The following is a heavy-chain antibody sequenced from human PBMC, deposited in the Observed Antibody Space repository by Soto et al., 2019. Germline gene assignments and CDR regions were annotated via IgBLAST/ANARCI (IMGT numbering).Heavy chain of an antibody. CDR2: ITYDGSNQ. J-gene: IGHJ4*02. CDR1: GFSFSRFA. V-gene: IGHV3-30-3*01. CDR3: ARDGGYSSPDS. Sequence: QVQLVESGGGVVQPGRSLRLSCAGSGFSFSRFAIHWVRQAPGKGLEWVAVITYDGSNQYYADSVKGRFTVSRDNSKSTVYLQMNSLRVEDTAVYYCARDGGYSSPDSWGQGTLVTVSS. D-gene: IGHD5-18*01.